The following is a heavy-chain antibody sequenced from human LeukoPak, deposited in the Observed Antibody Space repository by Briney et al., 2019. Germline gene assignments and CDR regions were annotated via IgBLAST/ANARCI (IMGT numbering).Heavy chain of an antibody. CDR2: VYYSGST. V-gene: IGHV4-39*07. D-gene: IGHD3-22*01. CDR1: GGSISSSSYY. CDR3: ASSPNYYDSSGHTPFDY. Sequence: PSETLSLTCTVSGGSISSSSYYWGWIRQPPGKGLEWIGSVYYSGSTYYNPSLKSRVTISVDRSKNQFSLKLSSVTAADTAVYYCASSPNYYDSSGHTPFDYWGQGTLVTVSS. J-gene: IGHJ4*02.